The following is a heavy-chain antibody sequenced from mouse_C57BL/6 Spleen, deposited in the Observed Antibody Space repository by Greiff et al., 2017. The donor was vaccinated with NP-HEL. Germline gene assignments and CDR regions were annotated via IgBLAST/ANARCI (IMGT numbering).Heavy chain of an antibody. V-gene: IGHV5-12*01. CDR3: ARRGGSSSAWFAY. Sequence: DVKLVESGGGLVQPGGSLKLSCAASGFTFSDYYMYWVRQTPEKRLEWVAYISNGGGSTYYPDTVKGRFTISRDNAKNTLYLQMSRLKSEDTAMYYCARRGGSSSAWFAYWGQGTLVTVSA. J-gene: IGHJ3*01. CDR1: GFTFSDYY. D-gene: IGHD1-1*01. CDR2: ISNGGGST.